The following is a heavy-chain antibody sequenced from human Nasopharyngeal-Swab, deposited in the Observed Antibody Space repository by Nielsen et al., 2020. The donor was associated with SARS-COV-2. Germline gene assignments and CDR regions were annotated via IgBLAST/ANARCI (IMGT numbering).Heavy chain of an antibody. D-gene: IGHD2-2*01. Sequence: GESLKISCAVSGFSFNNYGMYWVRQAPGKGLEWVAVIWYDGSRQYYADSVEGRFTISRDNSEDTLYLQMNSLRAEDTAVYYCARLVAPAATFGVRYFDYWGQGTLVTVSS. J-gene: IGHJ4*02. CDR3: ARLVAPAATFGVRYFDY. CDR1: GFSFNNYG. CDR2: IWYDGSRQ. V-gene: IGHV3-33*01.